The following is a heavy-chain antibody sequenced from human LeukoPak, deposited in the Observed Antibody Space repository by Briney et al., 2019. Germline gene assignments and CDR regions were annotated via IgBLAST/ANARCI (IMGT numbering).Heavy chain of an antibody. D-gene: IGHD3-10*01. CDR3: SRAAYRSYYGSNHY. CDR2: LNPHSGGT. J-gene: IGHJ4*02. V-gene: IGHV1-2*02. CDR1: GYTFTDYY. Sequence: GASVKVSRKTSGYTFTDYYLHWVRQAPGQALEWMGWLNPHSGGTNYAQKFQGRVTMTRDTSTRTAYMEFNTLRFDDTAVYFCSRAAYRSYYGSNHYWGQGTLVTVSS.